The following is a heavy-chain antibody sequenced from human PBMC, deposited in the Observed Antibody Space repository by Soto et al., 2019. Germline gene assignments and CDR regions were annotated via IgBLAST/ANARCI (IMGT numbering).Heavy chain of an antibody. CDR3: ARREAVAGYFDY. J-gene: IGHJ4*02. Sequence: PGESLKISCKGSGYSFTTYWIGWVRQMPGKGLEWMGIIYPDDSDTRYSPSFQGQVTISADKSINTAYLQWNSLKASDTAMYYCARREAVAGYFDYWGQGTLVTVSS. CDR2: IYPDDSDT. CDR1: GYSFTTYW. V-gene: IGHV5-51*01. D-gene: IGHD6-19*01.